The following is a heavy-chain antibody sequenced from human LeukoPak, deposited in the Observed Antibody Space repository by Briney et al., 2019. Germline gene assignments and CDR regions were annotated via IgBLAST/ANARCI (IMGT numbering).Heavy chain of an antibody. CDR1: GFTFNNYA. CDR3: GRGTGGGGRYHFDY. J-gene: IGHJ4*02. D-gene: IGHD7-27*01. Sequence: GGSLRLSCAASGFTFNNYAMHWVRQAPGKGLEYVSAISGNGGSTYNADSVKGRFTISRDNSKNTLYLQMSSLRVEDTAVYYFGRGTGGGGRYHFDYWGQGTLVTVSS. V-gene: IGHV3-64D*09. CDR2: ISGNGGST.